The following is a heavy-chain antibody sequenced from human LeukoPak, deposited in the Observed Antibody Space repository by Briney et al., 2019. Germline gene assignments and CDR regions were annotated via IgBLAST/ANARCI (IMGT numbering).Heavy chain of an antibody. D-gene: IGHD6-13*01. CDR3: ARESSWSFDY. V-gene: IGHV3-7*01. CDR2: IKQDGSEK. Sequence: GGSLRLSCAASGFTFSSSWMSWVRQAPGKGLEWVANIKQDGSEKYYVDSVKGRFTISRDSAKNSLYLQMNSLRAEDTAVYYCARESSWSFDYWGQGTLVTVSS. CDR1: GFTFSSSW. J-gene: IGHJ4*02.